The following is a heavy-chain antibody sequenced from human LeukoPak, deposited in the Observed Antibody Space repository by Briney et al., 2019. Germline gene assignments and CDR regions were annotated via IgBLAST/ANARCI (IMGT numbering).Heavy chain of an antibody. CDR2: INHSGST. Sequence: SETLSLTCAVYGGSFSGYYWSWIRQPPGKGLEWIGEINHSGSTNYNPSLKSRVTISVDTSKNQFSLKLSSVTAADTAVYYCARGPLGYRTNGVCYGHDYWGQGTLVTVSS. D-gene: IGHD2-8*01. CDR1: GGSFSGYY. J-gene: IGHJ4*02. V-gene: IGHV4-34*01. CDR3: ARGPLGYRTNGVCYGHDY.